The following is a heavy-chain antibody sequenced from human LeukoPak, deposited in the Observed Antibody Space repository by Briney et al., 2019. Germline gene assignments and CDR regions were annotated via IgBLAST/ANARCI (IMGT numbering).Heavy chain of an antibody. CDR2: IIPIFGTA. Sequence: GASVKVSCKASGGTFSSYAISWVRQAPGQGLEWMGGIIPIFGTANYAQKFQGRVTITADESTSTAYMELSSLRSEDTAVYYCARDSSRTKAFDYWGQGTLVTVSS. V-gene: IGHV1-69*13. CDR1: GGTFSSYA. J-gene: IGHJ4*02. D-gene: IGHD2-8*01. CDR3: ARDSSRTKAFDY.